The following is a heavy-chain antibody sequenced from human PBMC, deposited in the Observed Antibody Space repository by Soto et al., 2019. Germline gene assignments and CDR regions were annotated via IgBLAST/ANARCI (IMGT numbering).Heavy chain of an antibody. D-gene: IGHD5-12*01. CDR1: GGSISSYY. CDR2: IYYSGST. V-gene: IGHV4-59*08. Sequence: SETLSLTCTVSGGSISSYYWSWIRQPPGKGLEWIGYIYYSGSTNYNPSLKSRVTISVDTSKNQFSLKLSSVTAADTAVYYCARQLDIVATAYFDYWGQGTLVTVS. CDR3: ARQLDIVATAYFDY. J-gene: IGHJ4*02.